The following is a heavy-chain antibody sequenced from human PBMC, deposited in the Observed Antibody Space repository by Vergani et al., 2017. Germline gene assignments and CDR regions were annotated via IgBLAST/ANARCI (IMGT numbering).Heavy chain of an antibody. CDR1: GFTFSNYE. D-gene: IGHD5-18*01. CDR2: ISSGGGTM. V-gene: IGHV3-48*03. J-gene: IGHJ4*02. Sequence: EVQLVESGGGLVQPGGSLTLSCAASGFTFSNYEMTWVRQAPGKGLEWVSYISSGGGTMNYADSVKGRFTISRDNAKNSLYLQMHSLRAEDTAVYYCARANGFSYGLPFDYWGQGTQVTVSP. CDR3: ARANGFSYGLPFDY.